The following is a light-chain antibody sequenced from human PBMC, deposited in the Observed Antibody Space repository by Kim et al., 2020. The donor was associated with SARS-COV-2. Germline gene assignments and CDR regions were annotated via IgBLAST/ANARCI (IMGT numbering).Light chain of an antibody. CDR3: LQNSTYPIT. CDR2: GAS. CDR1: QDIRSD. V-gene: IGKV1-17*01. J-gene: IGKJ5*01. Sequence: ASVGDRVTITCRASQDIRSDLGWYQQKPGRAPKRLIYGASSLQSGVPSRFSGSGSGTEFTLTITSVQPEDFATYFCLQNSTYPITFGQGTRLEIK.